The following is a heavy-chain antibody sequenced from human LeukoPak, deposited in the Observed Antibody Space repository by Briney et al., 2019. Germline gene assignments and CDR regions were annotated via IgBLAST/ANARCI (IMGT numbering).Heavy chain of an antibody. D-gene: IGHD2-15*01. J-gene: IGHJ4*02. CDR2: INPNSGGT. CDR3: ARVSLAATYFDY. CDR1: GYTFTGYY. V-gene: IGHV1-2*04. Sequence: ASVKVSCKASGYTFTGYYMHWVRQAPGQGLEWMGWINPNSGGTNYAQKFQGWDTMTRDTSISTAYMELSRLRSDDTAVYYCARVSLAATYFDYWGQGTLVTVSS.